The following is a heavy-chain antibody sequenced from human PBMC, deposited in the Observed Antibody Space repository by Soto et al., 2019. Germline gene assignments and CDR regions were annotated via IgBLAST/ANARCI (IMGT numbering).Heavy chain of an antibody. V-gene: IGHV4-59*08. Sequence: QVQLQESGPGLVKPSETLSLTCTVSGGSISSYYWSWIRQPPGKGLEWIGYIYYSGSTNYNPSLXRXXXIXXATSTNQLPLKLSSVTAAHADVYYCARRYGSCFDYWGQGTLVTVSS. CDR2: IYYSGST. CDR3: ARRYGSCFDY. J-gene: IGHJ4*02. CDR1: GGSISSYY. D-gene: IGHD5-18*01.